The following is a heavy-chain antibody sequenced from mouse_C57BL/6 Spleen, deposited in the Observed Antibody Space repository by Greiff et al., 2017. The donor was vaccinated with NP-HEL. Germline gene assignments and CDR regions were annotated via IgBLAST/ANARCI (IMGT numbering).Heavy chain of an antibody. D-gene: IGHD1-1*01. CDR3: ARLFGTTVVADY. J-gene: IGHJ2*01. V-gene: IGHV1-80*01. CDR2: IYPGDGDT. Sequence: QVQLKESGAELVKPGASVKISCKASGYAFSSYWMNWVKQRPGKGLEWIGQIYPGDGDTNYNGKFKGKATLTADKSSSTAYMQLSSLTSEDSAVYFCARLFGTTVVADYWGQGTTLTVSS. CDR1: GYAFSSYW.